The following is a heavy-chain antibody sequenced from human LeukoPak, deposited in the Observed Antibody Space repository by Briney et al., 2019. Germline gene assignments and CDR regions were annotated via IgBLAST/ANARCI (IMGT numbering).Heavy chain of an antibody. CDR2: INPSGGST. V-gene: IGHV1-46*01. Sequence: GASVKVSCKASGYTFTSYYMHWVRQAPGQGLEWMGVINPSGGSTSYAQKFQGRVTMTRDTSTSTAYMELSSLRSEDTAVYYCARSPPLRAGYDRYYYYYMDVWGKGTTVTVSS. CDR1: GYTFTSYY. J-gene: IGHJ6*03. CDR3: ARSPPLRAGYDRYYYYYMDV. D-gene: IGHD5-12*01.